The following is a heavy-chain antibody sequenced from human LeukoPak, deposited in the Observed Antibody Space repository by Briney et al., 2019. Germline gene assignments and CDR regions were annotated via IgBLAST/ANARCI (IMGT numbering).Heavy chain of an antibody. CDR2: ISYDGSNK. CDR3: AKCFGGRNYYYYYGMDV. V-gene: IGHV3-30*18. CDR1: GFTFSSYA. J-gene: IGHJ6*02. Sequence: GGSLRLSCAASGFTFSSYAMNWVRQAPGKGLEWVAVISYDGSNKYYADSVKGRFTISRDNSKNTLYLQMNSLRAEDTAVYYCAKCFGGRNYYYYYGMDVWGQGTTVTVSS. D-gene: IGHD3-3*01.